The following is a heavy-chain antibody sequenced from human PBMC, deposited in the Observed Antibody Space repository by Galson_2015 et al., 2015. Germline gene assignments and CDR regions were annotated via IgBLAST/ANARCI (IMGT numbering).Heavy chain of an antibody. Sequence: SVKVSCKASGYTFTGYYMHWVRQAPGQGLEWMGIINPSGGSTSYAQKFQGRVTMTGDTSTSTVYMELSSLRSEDTAVYYCARARPNGYCSSTSCYKPMNYFDYWGQGTLVTVSS. J-gene: IGHJ4*02. D-gene: IGHD2-2*02. V-gene: IGHV1-46*01. CDR3: ARARPNGYCSSTSCYKPMNYFDY. CDR1: GYTFTGYY. CDR2: INPSGGST.